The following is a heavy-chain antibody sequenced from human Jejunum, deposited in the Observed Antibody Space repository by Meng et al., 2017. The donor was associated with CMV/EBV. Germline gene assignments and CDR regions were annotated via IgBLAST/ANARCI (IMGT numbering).Heavy chain of an antibody. D-gene: IGHD5-12*01. Sequence: KASDYTFTGYYLHWVRQAPGQGLEWMGWLNPNSGDTTYAQQFQGRVTMTRDTSISTAYMELSRLRSDDTAVYYCATSSSGFDFWTDYWGQGTLVTVSS. V-gene: IGHV1-2*02. CDR1: DYTFTGYY. CDR3: ATSSSGFDFWTDY. CDR2: LNPNSGDT. J-gene: IGHJ4*02.